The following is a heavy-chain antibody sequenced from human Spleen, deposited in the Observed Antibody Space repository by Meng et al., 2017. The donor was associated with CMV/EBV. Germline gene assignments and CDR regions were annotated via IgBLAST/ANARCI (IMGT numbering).Heavy chain of an antibody. Sequence: GESLKISCTASGFTFNSEAVTWVRQAPGQGLEWVSGINGKGRSIGYADSVKGRFSISRDNAKNSLYLQMNSLRDEDTALYFCVRGHTYGDYYFYGMDVWGQGTTVTVSS. D-gene: IGHD5-18*01. CDR3: VRGHTYGDYYFYGMDV. V-gene: IGHV3-20*04. CDR2: INGKGRSI. J-gene: IGHJ6*02. CDR1: GFTFNSEA.